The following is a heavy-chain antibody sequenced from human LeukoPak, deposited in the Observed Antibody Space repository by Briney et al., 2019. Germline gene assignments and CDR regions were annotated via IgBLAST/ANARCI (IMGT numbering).Heavy chain of an antibody. D-gene: IGHD3-10*01. CDR2: ISSSSSYI. Sequence: GGSLRLSCAASGFTFSSYWMTWVRQAPGKGLEWVSSISSSSSYIYYADSVKGRFTISRDNAKNSLYLQMNGLRAEDTAVYYCARDNNGITMVRGYYYYYYMDVWGKGTTVTVSS. CDR3: ARDNNGITMVRGYYYYYYMDV. V-gene: IGHV3-21*01. CDR1: GFTFSSYW. J-gene: IGHJ6*03.